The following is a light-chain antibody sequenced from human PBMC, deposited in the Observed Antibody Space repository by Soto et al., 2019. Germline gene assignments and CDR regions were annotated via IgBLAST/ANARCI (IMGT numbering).Light chain of an antibody. CDR1: QSVSSY. Sequence: ETVLTQSPATLSLSPGERATLSCRASQSVSSYLDWYQQKAGQAPRLLIYDASNRATGIPARFSGSGSGTDFTLTISSLEPEDFAVYYCQQRSNGGTFGQGTRLEIK. CDR3: QQRSNGGT. V-gene: IGKV3-11*01. CDR2: DAS. J-gene: IGKJ5*01.